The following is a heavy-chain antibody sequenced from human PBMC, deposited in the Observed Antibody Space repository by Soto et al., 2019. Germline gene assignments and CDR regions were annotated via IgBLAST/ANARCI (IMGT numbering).Heavy chain of an antibody. D-gene: IGHD2-2*01. V-gene: IGHV4-39*01. CDR2: IFYSGST. J-gene: IGHJ5*02. CDR3: ARQPTTADIDLWFDA. Sequence: QLQLQESGPGLVKASETLSLTCNVSGGSISSSRSYWAWIRQPPGKGLEWIANIFYSGSTYYNPSLASRVTVSGDTSKNQFSLKLSSVTAADTAVYYCARQPTTADIDLWFDAWGQGTLVTVSS. CDR1: GGSISSSRSY.